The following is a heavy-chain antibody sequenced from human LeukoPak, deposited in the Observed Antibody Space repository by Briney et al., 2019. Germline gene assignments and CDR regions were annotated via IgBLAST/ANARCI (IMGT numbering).Heavy chain of an antibody. CDR2: ISTYNGNT. CDR3: ARGFVSSSTSCYAY. D-gene: IGHD2-2*01. CDR1: GYTFTSYY. Sequence: ASVKVSCKASGYTFTSYYMHWVRQAPGQGLEWMGWISTYNGNTNYAQKVQGRVTMTTDTSTSTAYMELRSLRSDDTAVYYCARGFVSSSTSCYAYWGQGTLVTVSS. V-gene: IGHV1-18*04. J-gene: IGHJ4*02.